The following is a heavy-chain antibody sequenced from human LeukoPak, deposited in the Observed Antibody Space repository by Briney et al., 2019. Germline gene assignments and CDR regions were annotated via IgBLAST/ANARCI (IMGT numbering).Heavy chain of an antibody. D-gene: IGHD5-18*01. CDR2: INYSGST. Sequence: PSETLSLTCAVYGGSFSGYYWSWIRQPPGKGLEWIGEINYSGSTNYNPSLKSRVTISVDTSKNQFSLKLSSVTAADTAVYYCASYVYSYGFFYWGQGTLVTVSS. V-gene: IGHV4-34*01. CDR1: GGSFSGYY. CDR3: ASYVYSYGFFY. J-gene: IGHJ4*02.